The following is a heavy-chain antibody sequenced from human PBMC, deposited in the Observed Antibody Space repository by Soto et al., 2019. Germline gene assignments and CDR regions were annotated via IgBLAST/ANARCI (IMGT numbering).Heavy chain of an antibody. D-gene: IGHD2-21*02. J-gene: IGHJ6*02. V-gene: IGHV1-69*12. CDR1: GGTFSSYA. CDR2: IIPIFGTA. Sequence: QVQLVQSGAEVKKPGSSVKVSCKASGGTFSSYAISWVRQAPGQGLEWMGGIIPIFGTANYAQKFQGRVTITADESTSTAYMELSSLRSEDTAVYYCARKSVVVTAIPYYYYGMDVWGQGTTVTVSS. CDR3: ARKSVVVTAIPYYYYGMDV.